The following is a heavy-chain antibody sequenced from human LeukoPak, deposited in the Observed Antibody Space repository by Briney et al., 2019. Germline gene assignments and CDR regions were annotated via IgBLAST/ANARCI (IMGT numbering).Heavy chain of an antibody. CDR3: ARLKATVSIHAYFDS. D-gene: IGHD4-17*01. J-gene: IGHJ4*02. CDR1: GGSISSSNYY. Sequence: SETLSLTCTVSGGSISSSNYYWGWIRQPPGKGLEWIGSIFYSGSTYYNPSLKSRVTISVDTSKNQFSLKLSSATAADTAVYYCARLKATVSIHAYFDSWGQGTLVTVSS. V-gene: IGHV4-39*07. CDR2: IFYSGST.